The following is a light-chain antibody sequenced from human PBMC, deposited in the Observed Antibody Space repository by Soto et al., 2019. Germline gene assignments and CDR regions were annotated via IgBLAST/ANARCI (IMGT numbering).Light chain of an antibody. CDR2: WAS. CDR3: QQYLSIPRT. V-gene: IGKV4-1*01. CDR1: QSLFYSPNNKNY. Sequence: DIVMTQSPDSLAVSLGERATINCKSSQSLFYSPNNKNYLAWYQRKPGQPPNLLIYWASTRESGVPDRFSGSGSGTDFTLTISSLQAEDVAVYYCQQYLSIPRTFGQGTKVEIK. J-gene: IGKJ1*01.